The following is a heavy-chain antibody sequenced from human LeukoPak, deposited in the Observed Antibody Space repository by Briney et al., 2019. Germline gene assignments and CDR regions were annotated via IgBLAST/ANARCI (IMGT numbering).Heavy chain of an antibody. Sequence: PSETLSLTCGVSGGSISSSNWWSWVRQPPGKGLEWIGHIYHSGSTNYNPSLMSRVTISVDKSKNQFSLKLSSVTAADTAVYYCARTYSSGWRTYYYYGMDVWGQGTTVTVSS. CDR2: IYHSGST. CDR3: ARTYSSGWRTYYYYGMDV. CDR1: GGSISSSNW. D-gene: IGHD6-19*01. V-gene: IGHV4-4*02. J-gene: IGHJ6*02.